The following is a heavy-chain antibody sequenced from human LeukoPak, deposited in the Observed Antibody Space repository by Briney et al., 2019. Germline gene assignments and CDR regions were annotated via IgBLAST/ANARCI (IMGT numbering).Heavy chain of an antibody. CDR1: GLTLSDYW. CDR3: ASGVSDYYYDSSSYYTGSYDP. CDR2: ISSDGSST. D-gene: IGHD3-22*01. V-gene: IGHV3-74*01. Sequence: GGSLRLSCAASGLTLSDYWMQWVRQAPGRGLVWVSRISSDGSSTSYADSVKGRFTVSRDNAKNTLYLQMNSLRAEDTAVYYCASGVSDYYYDSSSYYTGSYDPWGQGTLVTVSS. J-gene: IGHJ5*02.